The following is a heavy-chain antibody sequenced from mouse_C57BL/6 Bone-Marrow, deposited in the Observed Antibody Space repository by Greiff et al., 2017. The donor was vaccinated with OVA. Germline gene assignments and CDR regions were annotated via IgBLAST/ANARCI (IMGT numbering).Heavy chain of an antibody. Sequence: EVQLVESGGGLVKPGGSLKLSCAASGFTFSDYGMHWVRQAPEKGLEWVAYISSGSSTIYYADTVKGRFTISRDNAKNTLFLQMTSLRSEDTAMYYCARVYYGSSYGDWYFDVWGTGTTVTVSS. D-gene: IGHD1-1*01. V-gene: IGHV5-17*01. CDR3: ARVYYGSSYGDWYFDV. CDR2: ISSGSSTI. CDR1: GFTFSDYG. J-gene: IGHJ1*03.